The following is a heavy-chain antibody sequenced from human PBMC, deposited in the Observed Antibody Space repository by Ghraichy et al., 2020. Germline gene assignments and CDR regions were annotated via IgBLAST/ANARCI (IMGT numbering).Heavy chain of an antibody. V-gene: IGHV4-39*01. Sequence: TLSLTCTVSGGSISSSSYYWGWIRQPPGKGLEWIGNVFYSGSTYYNPSLKSRVTISVDTSKNQFSLKLSSVTAADTAVYYCARHGSYYGSGSRRGDYYYGMDVWGQGTTVTVSS. CDR3: ARHGSYYGSGSRRGDYYYGMDV. CDR2: VFYSGST. CDR1: GGSISSSSYY. J-gene: IGHJ6*02. D-gene: IGHD3-10*01.